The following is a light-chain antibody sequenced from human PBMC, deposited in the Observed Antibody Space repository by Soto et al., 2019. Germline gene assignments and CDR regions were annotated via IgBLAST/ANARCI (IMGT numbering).Light chain of an antibody. J-gene: IGLJ3*02. CDR1: SSDVGSYNY. CDR3: SSYAGDTSLGV. Sequence: QSALTQPASVSGSPGQSITISCTGTSSDVGSYNYVSWYQQHPGKAPKLMIFEVSHRPSGVSNRFSGSKSGNTASLTISGLQAEDEADYYCSSYAGDTSLGVLGGGTKLTVL. CDR2: EVS. V-gene: IGLV2-14*01.